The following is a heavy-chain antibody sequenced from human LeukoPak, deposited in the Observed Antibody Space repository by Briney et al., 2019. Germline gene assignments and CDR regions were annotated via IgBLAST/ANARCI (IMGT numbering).Heavy chain of an antibody. CDR1: GFTFSSSA. CDR3: ARGPSHYDFWSGYYYYYYYGMDV. V-gene: IGHV3-23*01. CDR2: ISNNGGYT. J-gene: IGHJ6*02. Sequence: SGGSLRLSCAASGFTFSSSAMSWVRQAPGKGLEWVSAISNNGGYTYYADSVQGRFTISRDNSKNTLYLQMNSLRAEDTAVYYCARGPSHYDFWSGYYYYYYYGMDVWGQGTTVTVSS. D-gene: IGHD3-3*01.